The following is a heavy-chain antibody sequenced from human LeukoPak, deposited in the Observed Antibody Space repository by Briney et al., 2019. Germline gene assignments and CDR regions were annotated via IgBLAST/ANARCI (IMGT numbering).Heavy chain of an antibody. J-gene: IGHJ3*02. V-gene: IGHV3-64D*06. CDR3: VKGGIVVLISAFDI. Sequence: PGGSLRLSCSASGFTFSSYAMLWVRQAPGKGLEYVSTISSNGGSTYYADSVKVRFTISRDNSKNTLYLQMSSLRVEDTAVYYCVKGGIVVLISAFDIWGQGTMVTVSS. D-gene: IGHD3-22*01. CDR2: ISSNGGST. CDR1: GFTFSSYA.